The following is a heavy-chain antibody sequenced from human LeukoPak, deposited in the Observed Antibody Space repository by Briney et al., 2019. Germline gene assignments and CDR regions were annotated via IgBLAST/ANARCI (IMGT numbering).Heavy chain of an antibody. CDR3: AKSHSVTYRGYFDS. J-gene: IGHJ4*02. CDR2: ISNSADST. CDR1: RFTVTTYA. V-gene: IGHV3-23*01. Sequence: GGSLRLSCAASRFTVTTYAMSGVRPAPGKGLEWISTISNSADSTYYADSVKGRFTISRDNSKNTLSLQMNGLRADDTAVYYCAKSHSVTYRGYFDSWGQGTLVTVSS. D-gene: IGHD4-23*01.